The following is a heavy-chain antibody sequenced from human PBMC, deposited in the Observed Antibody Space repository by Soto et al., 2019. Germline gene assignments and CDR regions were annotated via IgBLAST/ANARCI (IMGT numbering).Heavy chain of an antibody. Sequence: QVQLVQSGAEEKKPGSSVKVSCKASGDTFNFYTINWVRQAPGLGLEWMGRFNPILSFSNSALKFQGRVTLTADKSTSTAYMVLSSLRSEDTAIYYCATSFGSGSRAFDYWGQGALFTVSS. CDR2: FNPILSFS. D-gene: IGHD3-10*01. V-gene: IGHV1-69*02. CDR3: ATSFGSGSRAFDY. CDR1: GDTFNFYT. J-gene: IGHJ4*02.